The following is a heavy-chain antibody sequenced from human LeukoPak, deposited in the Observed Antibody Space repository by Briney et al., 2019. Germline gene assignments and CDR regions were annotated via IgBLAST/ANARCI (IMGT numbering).Heavy chain of an antibody. CDR1: GYTFTSYD. Sequence: GASVKLSCKASGYTFTSYDIHWVRQATGQGLEWMGWMNPNSGNTGYAQKFQGRVTMTRNTSISTAYMELSSLRSEDAAVYYCARGLGLGNWEAAWFDPWGRGTLVTVSS. D-gene: IGHD7-27*01. CDR3: ARGLGLGNWEAAWFDP. CDR2: MNPNSGNT. J-gene: IGHJ5*02. V-gene: IGHV1-8*01.